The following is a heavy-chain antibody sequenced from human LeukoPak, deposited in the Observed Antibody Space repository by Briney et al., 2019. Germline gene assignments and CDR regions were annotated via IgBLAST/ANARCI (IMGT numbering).Heavy chain of an antibody. Sequence: PETLSLTCTVSGGSFSSYYRSWIRQPAGKGLECIGRNYISGSTTYNPSLKSRVTTSAHTTKNQFSLRLSSVTAAATAEYYCAAANRYSHYMDVWGKGTTVTVSS. V-gene: IGHV4-4*07. CDR3: AAANRYSHYMDV. CDR1: GGSFSSYY. J-gene: IGHJ6*03. D-gene: IGHD1-14*01. CDR2: NYISGST.